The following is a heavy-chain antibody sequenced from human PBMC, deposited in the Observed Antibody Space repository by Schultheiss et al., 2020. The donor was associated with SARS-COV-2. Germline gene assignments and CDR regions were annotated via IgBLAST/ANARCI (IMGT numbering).Heavy chain of an antibody. CDR3: AKVWTTGIYYFDAFDI. D-gene: IGHD1-26*01. V-gene: IGHV3-30*18. CDR2: ISYDGSNK. Sequence: GGSLRLSCAASGFTFSSYAMSWVRQAPGKGLEWVAVISYDGSNKYYADSVKGRFTISRDNSKNTLYLQMNSLRAEDTAVYYCAKVWTTGIYYFDAFDIWGQGTMVTVSS. J-gene: IGHJ3*02. CDR1: GFTFSSYA.